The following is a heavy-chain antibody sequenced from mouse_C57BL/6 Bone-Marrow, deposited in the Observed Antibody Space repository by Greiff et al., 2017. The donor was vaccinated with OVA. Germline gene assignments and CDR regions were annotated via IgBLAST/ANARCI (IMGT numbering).Heavy chain of an antibody. CDR2: ISYSGST. CDR3: ARGDGNSLFDY. V-gene: IGHV3-1*01. CDR1: GYSITSGYD. J-gene: IGHJ2*01. D-gene: IGHD2-1*01. Sequence: VQLQQSGPGMVKPSQSLSLTCTVTGYSITSGYDWHWIRHFPGNKLEWMGYISYSGSTNYNPSLKSRISITHDTSKNHFFLKLNSVTTEDTATYYCARGDGNSLFDYWGQGTTLTVSS.